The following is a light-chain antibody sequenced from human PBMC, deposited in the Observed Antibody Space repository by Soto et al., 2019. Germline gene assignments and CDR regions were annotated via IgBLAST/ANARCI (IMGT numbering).Light chain of an antibody. V-gene: IGLV3-1*01. CDR3: QAWDSSTVV. Sequence: SYELTQPPSVSVSPGQTASITCSGDRLWDKYACWYQQKPGQSPVLVIYQDNKRPSGIPERFSGSNSGNTATLTISGTQAMDEADYFCQAWDSSTVVFGGGTKLTVL. CDR1: RLWDKY. CDR2: QDN. J-gene: IGLJ2*01.